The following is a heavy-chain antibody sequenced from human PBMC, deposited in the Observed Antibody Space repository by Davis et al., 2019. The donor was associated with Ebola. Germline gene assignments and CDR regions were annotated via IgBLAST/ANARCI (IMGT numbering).Heavy chain of an antibody. CDR2: ISSSSSYI. V-gene: IGHV3-21*01. J-gene: IGHJ4*02. CDR1: GFTFSSYS. Sequence: GESLMISCAASGFTFSSYSMNWVRQAPGKGLEWVSSISSSSSYINYADSVKGRFTISRDNAKNSLYLQMNSLRAEDTAVYYCARDSASGTGTQKYFDYWGQGTLVTVSS. CDR3: ARDSASGTGTQKYFDY. D-gene: IGHD1-7*01.